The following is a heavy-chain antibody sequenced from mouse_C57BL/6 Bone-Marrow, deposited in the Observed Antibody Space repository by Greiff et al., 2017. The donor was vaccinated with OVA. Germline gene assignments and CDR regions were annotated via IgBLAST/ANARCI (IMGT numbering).Heavy chain of an antibody. V-gene: IGHV1-59*01. D-gene: IGHD1-1*01. CDR2: IDPSDSYT. CDR1: GYTFTSYW. CDR3: ARPLLRRSFDY. Sequence: VQLQQPGAELVRPGTSVKLSCTASGYTFTSYWMHWVKQRPGQGLEWIGVIDPSDSYTNYNQKFKGKATLTVDTSSSTAYMQLSSLTSEDSAVYYCARPLLRRSFDYWGQGTTLTVSS. J-gene: IGHJ2*01.